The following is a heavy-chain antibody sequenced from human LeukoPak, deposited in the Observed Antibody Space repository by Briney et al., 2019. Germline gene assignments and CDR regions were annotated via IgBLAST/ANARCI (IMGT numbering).Heavy chain of an antibody. CDR1: GFTFSSYG. CDR2: ISYDGSNK. J-gene: IGHJ5*02. Sequence: GRSLRLSCAASGFTFSSYGMHWVRQAPGKGLEWVAVISYDGSNKYYADSVKGRFTISRDNSKNTLYLQMNSLRAEDTAVYYCATPGGYQLLSWFDPWGQGTLVTVSS. V-gene: IGHV3-30*03. D-gene: IGHD2-2*01. CDR3: ATPGGYQLLSWFDP.